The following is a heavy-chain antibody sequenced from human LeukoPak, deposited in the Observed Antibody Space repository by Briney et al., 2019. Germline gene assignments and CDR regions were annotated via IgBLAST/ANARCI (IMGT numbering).Heavy chain of an antibody. CDR2: LKSKTDGGTT. CDR1: GITLSNAW. Sequence: GSLRLSCEASGITLSNAWMNWVRQAPGKGLEWVALLKSKTDGGTTDYAAPVKGRFTISRDDSKNTLYLQMNSLKTEDTAVYYCTTGPGTITMVRGGVSFDYWGQGTLVTVSS. V-gene: IGHV3-15*01. CDR3: TTGPGTITMVRGGVSFDY. D-gene: IGHD3-10*01. J-gene: IGHJ4*02.